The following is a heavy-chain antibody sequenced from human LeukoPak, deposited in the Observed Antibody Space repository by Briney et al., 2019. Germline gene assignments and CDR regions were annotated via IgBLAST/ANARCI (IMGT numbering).Heavy chain of an antibody. Sequence: GGSLRLSCAASGFTFNNYAMKWVRQAPGKGLEWVSAIGADGRGTDYADSVKGRFTISRDNSKNMLYLQMNTLRADDTALYYCARRPGGTPDYWGLGTLVTVSS. CDR1: GFTFNNYA. CDR3: ARRPGGTPDY. V-gene: IGHV3-23*01. D-gene: IGHD1-26*01. J-gene: IGHJ4*02. CDR2: IGADGRGT.